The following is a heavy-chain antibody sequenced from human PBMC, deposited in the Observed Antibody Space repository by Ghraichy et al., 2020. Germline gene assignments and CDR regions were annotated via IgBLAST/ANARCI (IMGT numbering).Heavy chain of an antibody. V-gene: IGHV3-30*02. J-gene: IGHJ4*02. CDR2: IRFDGTNK. CDR3: AGESYSSGWYVGYFDY. Sequence: GGSLRLSCAASGFTFNTYGMHWVRQAPGKGLEWVASIRFDGTNKYYADSVKGRFAISRDNFKNTLYLQVSSLRAEDTAVYFCAGESYSSGWYVGYFDYWGKGTLVTVSS. D-gene: IGHD6-19*01. CDR1: GFTFNTYG.